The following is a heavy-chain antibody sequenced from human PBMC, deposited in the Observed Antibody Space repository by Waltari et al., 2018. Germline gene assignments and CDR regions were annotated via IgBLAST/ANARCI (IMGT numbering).Heavy chain of an antibody. D-gene: IGHD3-3*01. Sequence: QVQLQQWGAGLLKPSETLSLTCAVYGASLSDYYWGRVRQSSGKGLEWIGQIRHPGSTNYNPSLKSRVIISVHTSQNQFSLQLSSVTAADTALYFCTRGGNYDFWSHRPFVDPWGQGTLVSVSS. V-gene: IGHV4-34*01. CDR3: TRGGNYDFWSHRPFVDP. J-gene: IGHJ5*02. CDR1: GASLSDYY. CDR2: IRHPGST.